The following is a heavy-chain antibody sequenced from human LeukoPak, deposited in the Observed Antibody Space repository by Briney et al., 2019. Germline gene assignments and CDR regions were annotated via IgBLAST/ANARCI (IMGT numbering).Heavy chain of an antibody. D-gene: IGHD6-6*01. V-gene: IGHV3-48*03. CDR3: ARDLGPAEYSSWNYYYYYYMDV. CDR1: GFTFSSYE. J-gene: IGHJ6*03. CDR2: ISSSGSTI. Sequence: AGGSLRLSCAASGFTFSSYEMNWVRQAPGKGLEWVSYISSSGSTIYYADSVKGRFTISRDNAKNSLYLQMNSLRAEDTALYYCARDLGPAEYSSWNYYYYYYMDVWGKGTTVTVSS.